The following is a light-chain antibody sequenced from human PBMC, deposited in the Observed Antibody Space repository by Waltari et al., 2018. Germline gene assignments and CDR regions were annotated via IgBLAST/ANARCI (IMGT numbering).Light chain of an antibody. V-gene: IGLV2-8*01. CDR1: SSDVGAYNS. J-gene: IGLJ1*01. CDR3: GSYAGINNLYV. Sequence: QSALTQPPSASGSPGQSVTISCTGTSSDVGAYNSVSWYQQHPGKAPKLVICEVSKRPAGVPDRFSGSKSGNTASLTVSGLQAEDEADYYCGSYAGINNLYVFGTGTKVTVL. CDR2: EVS.